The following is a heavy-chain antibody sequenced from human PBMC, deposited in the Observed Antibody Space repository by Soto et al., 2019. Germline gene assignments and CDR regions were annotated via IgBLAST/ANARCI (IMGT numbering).Heavy chain of an antibody. D-gene: IGHD3-10*01. V-gene: IGHV4-31*03. Sequence: SETLSLTCTVSGGSIISGGYYWSWIRQHPGKGLEWIGYIYYSGSTYYNPSLKSRVTISVDTSKNQFSLKLSSVTAADTAVYYCARAVWSITMVRGVIPPVGMDVWGQGTTVTVSS. CDR3: ARAVWSITMVRGVIPPVGMDV. CDR1: GGSIISGGYY. J-gene: IGHJ6*02. CDR2: IYYSGST.